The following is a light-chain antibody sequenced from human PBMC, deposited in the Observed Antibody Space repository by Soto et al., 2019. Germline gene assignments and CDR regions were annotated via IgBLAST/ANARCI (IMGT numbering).Light chain of an antibody. V-gene: IGLV2-14*01. CDR2: DVS. CDR1: SSDVGGYNY. Sequence: LTQPAAVSASPGQSIAISCTGTSSDVGGYNYVSWYQQHPGKAPKLMIYDVSNRPSGVSNRFSGSKSGNTASLTISGLQAEDEADYYCSSYTSSTTYVFGTGTKSPS. CDR3: SSYTSSTTYV. J-gene: IGLJ1*01.